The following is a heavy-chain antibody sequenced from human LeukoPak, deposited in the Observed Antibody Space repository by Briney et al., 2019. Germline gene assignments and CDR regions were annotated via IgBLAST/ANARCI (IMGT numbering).Heavy chain of an antibody. Sequence: ASVKVSCKVSGYTLTELSMHWVRQAPGKGLDWMGGFDPEDGETIYAQKFQGRVTMTRDTSTSTVYMELSSLRSEDTAVYYCAIPCGYSSGWYGQYCFDYWGQGTLVTVSS. D-gene: IGHD6-19*01. CDR1: GYTLTELS. CDR2: FDPEDGET. CDR3: AIPCGYSSGWYGQYCFDY. J-gene: IGHJ4*02. V-gene: IGHV1-24*01.